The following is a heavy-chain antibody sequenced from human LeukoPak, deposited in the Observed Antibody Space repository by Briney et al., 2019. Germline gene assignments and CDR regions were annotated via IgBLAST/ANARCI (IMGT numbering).Heavy chain of an antibody. J-gene: IGHJ4*02. D-gene: IGHD4-23*01. V-gene: IGHV4-39*01. CDR3: ARDYGGPPSY. CDR1: GGSISSSSYY. Sequence: WETLSLTCTVSGGSISSSSYYWGWIRQPPGKGLEWIGSIYYSGSTYYNPSLKSRVTISVDTSKNQFSLKLSSVTAADTAVYYCARDYGGPPSYWGQGTLVTVS. CDR2: IYYSGST.